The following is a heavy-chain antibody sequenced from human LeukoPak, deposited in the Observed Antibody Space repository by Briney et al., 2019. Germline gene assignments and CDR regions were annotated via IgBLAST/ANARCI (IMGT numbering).Heavy chain of an antibody. CDR1: GYTFTGYY. J-gene: IGHJ6*02. Sequence: ASVKVSCKASGYTFTGYYMHWVRQAPGQGLEWMGWINPNSGGTNYAQEFQGRVTMTRDTSISTAYMELSRLRSDDTAVYYCARVDARRGYYYYYGMDVWGQGTTVTVSS. V-gene: IGHV1-2*02. D-gene: IGHD1-14*01. CDR2: INPNSGGT. CDR3: ARVDARRGYYYYYGMDV.